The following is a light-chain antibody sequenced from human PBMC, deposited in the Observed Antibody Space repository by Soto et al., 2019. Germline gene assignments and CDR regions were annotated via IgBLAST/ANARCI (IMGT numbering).Light chain of an antibody. CDR2: WAS. J-gene: IGKJ1*01. V-gene: IGKV4-1*01. Sequence: DIVMTQSPDSLAVSLGERATINCKSSQSILYTSNNKNYLAWYQQKPGQPPKLLIYWASTRDSGVPGRFSGSGTGTDFTLTISSLQAGDVAVYYCQQDYLTPTFGQGTKVEIK. CDR1: QSILYTSNNKNY. CDR3: QQDYLTPT.